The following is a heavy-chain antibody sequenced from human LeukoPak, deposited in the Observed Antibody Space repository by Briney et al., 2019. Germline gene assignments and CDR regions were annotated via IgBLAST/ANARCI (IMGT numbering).Heavy chain of an antibody. D-gene: IGHD6-19*01. J-gene: IGHJ4*02. CDR2: IQYDGSNK. CDR1: GFTFSSYG. CDR3: AKDREQWREYYFDY. Sequence: GGSLRLSCAASGFTFSSYGMHWVRQAPGKGLEWVAFIQYDGSNKYYADSVKGRFTISRDNSKNTLYLQMNSLRAEDTAVYYCAKDREQWREYYFDYWGQGTLVTVSS. V-gene: IGHV3-30*02.